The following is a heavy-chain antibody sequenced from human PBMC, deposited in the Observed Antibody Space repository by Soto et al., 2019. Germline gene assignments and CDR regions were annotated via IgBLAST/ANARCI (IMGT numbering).Heavy chain of an antibody. CDR3: ANPQRFGGRMNYYYYGMDV. CDR1: GFTFSSYG. CDR2: ISYDGSNK. V-gene: IGHV3-30*18. Sequence: QVQLVESGGGVVQPGRSLRLSCAASGFTFSSYGMHWVRQATGKGLEWVAVISYDGSNKYYADSVKGRFTISRDNSKNTLYLQMNSLRAEDTAVYYCANPQRFGGRMNYYYYGMDVWGQGTTVTVSS. J-gene: IGHJ6*02. D-gene: IGHD3-10*01.